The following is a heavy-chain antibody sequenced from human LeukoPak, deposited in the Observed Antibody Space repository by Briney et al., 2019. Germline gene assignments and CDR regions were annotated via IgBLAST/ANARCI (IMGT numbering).Heavy chain of an antibody. D-gene: IGHD3-10*01. Sequence: SVKVSCKASGGTFSSYTISWVRQAPGQGLEWMGRSIPILGIANYAQKFQGRVTITADKSTSTAYMELSSQRSEDTAVYYCARGITMVRGVIQDYWGQGTLVTVSS. CDR2: SIPILGIA. CDR3: ARGITMVRGVIQDY. V-gene: IGHV1-69*02. J-gene: IGHJ4*02. CDR1: GGTFSSYT.